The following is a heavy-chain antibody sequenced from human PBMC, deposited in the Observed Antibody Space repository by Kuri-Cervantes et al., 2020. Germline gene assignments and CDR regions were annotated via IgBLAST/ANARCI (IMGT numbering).Heavy chain of an antibody. CDR2: INHSGST. Sequence: GSLRLSCTVSGYSISSGYYWSWIRQPPGKGLEWIGEINHSGSTNYNPSLKSRVTISVDTSKNQFSLKLSSVTAADTAVYYCARGGPAFREKYSSGWYIKYTYYFDYWGQGTLVTVSS. J-gene: IGHJ4*02. D-gene: IGHD6-13*01. V-gene: IGHV4-38-2*02. CDR1: GYSISSGYY. CDR3: ARGGPAFREKYSSGWYIKYTYYFDY.